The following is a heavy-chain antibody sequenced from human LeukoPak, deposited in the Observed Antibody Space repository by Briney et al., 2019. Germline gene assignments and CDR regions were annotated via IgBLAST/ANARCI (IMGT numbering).Heavy chain of an antibody. V-gene: IGHV3-30*02. Sequence: GGSLRLSCAASGFSLSNYGMHWVRQAPGKGLEWVAFIRYDGSNKYYADSVKGRFTISRDNSKNTLYLQMNSLRAEDTAVYYCALTSGWQYYFDYWGQGTLVTVSS. D-gene: IGHD6-19*01. CDR3: ALTSGWQYYFDY. CDR2: IRYDGSNK. J-gene: IGHJ4*02. CDR1: GFSLSNYG.